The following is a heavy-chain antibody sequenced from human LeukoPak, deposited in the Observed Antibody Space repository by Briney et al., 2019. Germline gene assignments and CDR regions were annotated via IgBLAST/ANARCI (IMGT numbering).Heavy chain of an antibody. CDR3: ARWYYYDSSGYWYYFDY. CDR2: INHSGST. D-gene: IGHD3-22*01. CDR1: GGSFSGYY. V-gene: IGHV4-34*01. J-gene: IGHJ4*02. Sequence: SETLSLTCAAYGGSFSGYYWSWIRQPPGKGLEWIGEINHSGSTNYNPSLKSRVTISVDTSKNQFSLKLSSVTAADTAVYYCARWYYYDSSGYWYYFDYWGQGTLVTVSS.